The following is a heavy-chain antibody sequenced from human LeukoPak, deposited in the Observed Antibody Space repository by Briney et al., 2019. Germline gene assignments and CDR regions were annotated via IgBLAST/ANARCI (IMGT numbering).Heavy chain of an antibody. J-gene: IGHJ6*02. D-gene: IGHD2-2*02. CDR3: ASLYYHGMDV. CDR1: GDTVSSKD. Sequence: PGGSLRHSCAASGDTVSSKDMSWVCQAPGKGLEWVSVICSGGSKYYADSVKGRFTISRDNSKNTLYLEMNSLRAEDTAVYYCASLYYHGMDVWGQGTTVTVSS. V-gene: IGHV3-66*01. CDR2: ICSGGSK.